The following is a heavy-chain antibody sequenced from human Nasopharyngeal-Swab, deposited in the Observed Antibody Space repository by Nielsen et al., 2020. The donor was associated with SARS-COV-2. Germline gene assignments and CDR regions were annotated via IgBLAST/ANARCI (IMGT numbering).Heavy chain of an antibody. V-gene: IGHV4-31*03. CDR3: ARAGDFWSGWSANYYMDV. J-gene: IGHJ6*03. Sequence: LRLSCTVSGGSISSGGCCWSWIRQHPGKGLEWIGYIYYSGSTYYNPSLKSRVTISVDTSKNQFSLKLSSVTAADTAVYYCARAGDFWSGWSANYYMDVWGKGTTVTVS. D-gene: IGHD3-3*01. CDR2: IYYSGST. CDR1: GGSISSGGCC.